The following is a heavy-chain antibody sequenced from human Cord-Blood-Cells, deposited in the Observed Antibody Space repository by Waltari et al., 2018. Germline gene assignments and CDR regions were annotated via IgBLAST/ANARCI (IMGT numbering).Heavy chain of an antibody. Sequence: LNLVQPGAGVRKPGPPVRVPCRAPGSPSPGTYLTWVRQAPGQGLEWMGWINPNSGGTNYAQKFQGRVTMTRDTSISTAYMELSRLRSDDTAVYYCASLETGTTFDYWGQGTLVTVSS. D-gene: IGHD1-7*01. CDR2: INPNSGGT. CDR1: GSPSPGTY. V-gene: IGHV1-2*02. J-gene: IGHJ4*02. CDR3: ASLETGTTFDY.